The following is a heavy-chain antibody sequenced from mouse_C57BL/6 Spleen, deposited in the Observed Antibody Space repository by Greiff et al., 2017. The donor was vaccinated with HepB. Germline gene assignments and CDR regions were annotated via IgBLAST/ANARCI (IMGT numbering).Heavy chain of an antibody. J-gene: IGHJ3*01. CDR2: IDPSDSET. CDR3: ARRGWDGYYWFAY. V-gene: IGHV1-52*01. Sequence: VQLHQPGAELVRPGSSVKLSCKASGYTFTSYWMHWVKQRPIQGLEWIGNIDPSDSETHYNQKFKDKATLTVDKSSSTAYMQLSSLTSEDSAVYYCARRGWDGYYWFAYWGQGTLVTVSA. D-gene: IGHD2-3*01. CDR1: GYTFTSYW.